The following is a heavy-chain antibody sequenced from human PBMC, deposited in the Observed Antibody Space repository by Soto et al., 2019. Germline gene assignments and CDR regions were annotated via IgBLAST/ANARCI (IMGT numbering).Heavy chain of an antibody. CDR3: AREMVTIRGVYFDY. CDR1: GGTFSRYA. V-gene: IGHV1-69*05. J-gene: IGHJ4*02. D-gene: IGHD5-18*01. CDR2: IIPIFGTA. Sequence: SVKVSCKASGGTFSRYAISWVRQAPGQGLEWMGGIIPIFGTANYAQKFQGRVIMTRDTSTSTVFMDLSSLRSEDTAVYYCAREMVTIRGVYFDYWGQGTLVTVSS.